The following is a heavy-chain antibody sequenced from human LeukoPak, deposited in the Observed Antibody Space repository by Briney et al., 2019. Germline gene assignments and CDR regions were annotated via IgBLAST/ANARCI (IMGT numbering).Heavy chain of an antibody. J-gene: IGHJ4*02. CDR3: ARKSASGNYPLDY. Sequence: PGGSLRLSCAASGLSFSSYGMHWVRQAPGKGLEWVAFIQYDGSNKFYADSVKGRFTISRDNAKNTVFLQMSSLRAEDTALYYCARKSASGNYPLDYWGQGTLVTVSS. D-gene: IGHD3-10*01. V-gene: IGHV3-30*12. CDR1: GLSFSSYG. CDR2: IQYDGSNK.